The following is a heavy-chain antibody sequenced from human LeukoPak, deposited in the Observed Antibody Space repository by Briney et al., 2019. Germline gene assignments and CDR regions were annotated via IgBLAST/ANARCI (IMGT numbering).Heavy chain of an antibody. D-gene: IGHD5-18*01. Sequence: PSETLSLTCTVSGDSISSGDYYWSWIRQPAGKGLEWIGRISSSGSTNYNPSLKSRVTISLNTSKNQFSLKLSSVTAADTAVYYCAREAGYSYGSTSYNWFDPWGQGTLVTVSS. J-gene: IGHJ5*02. V-gene: IGHV4-61*02. CDR2: ISSSGST. CDR3: AREAGYSYGSTSYNWFDP. CDR1: GDSISSGDYY.